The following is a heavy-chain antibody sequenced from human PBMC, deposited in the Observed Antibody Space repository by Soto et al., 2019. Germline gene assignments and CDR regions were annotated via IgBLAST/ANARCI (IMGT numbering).Heavy chain of an antibody. Sequence: SETLSLTCTVSGGSISSGDYYWSWIRQPPGKGLEWIGYIYYSGRTYYNPSLKSRVSISVDTSKNQFSLRLSSVTAADTAVYYCARAPYYYDSSGYCLDSWGQGTLVTVS. CDR1: GGSISSGDYY. J-gene: IGHJ4*02. CDR2: IYYSGRT. V-gene: IGHV4-30-4*01. CDR3: ARAPYYYDSSGYCLDS. D-gene: IGHD3-22*01.